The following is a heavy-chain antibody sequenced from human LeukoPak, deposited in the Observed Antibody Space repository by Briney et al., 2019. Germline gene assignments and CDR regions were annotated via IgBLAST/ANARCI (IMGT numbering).Heavy chain of an antibody. Sequence: SVKVSCKASGGTFSSYAISWVRQAPGQGLEWMGGIIPIFGTANYAQKFQGRVTITANKSTSTAYMELSSLRSEDTAVYYCAREEWNLQYSGYDRTYYFDYWGQGTLVTISS. D-gene: IGHD5-12*01. CDR1: GGTFSSYA. J-gene: IGHJ4*02. CDR2: IIPIFGTA. V-gene: IGHV1-69*06. CDR3: AREEWNLQYSGYDRTYYFDY.